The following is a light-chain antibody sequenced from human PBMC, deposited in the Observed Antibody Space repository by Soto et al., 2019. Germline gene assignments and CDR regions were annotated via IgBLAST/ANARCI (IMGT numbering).Light chain of an antibody. J-gene: IGKJ1*01. CDR1: QRVGSNF. V-gene: IGKV3-20*01. CDR2: GIS. Sequence: EFVLTQSPATLSVSPGEGATLSCRASQRVGSNFLAWYQQKPGQPPRLLIYGISTRAAGIPDRFSGSGSGTDFTLTISRLEPEDFALYYCQQYGSSPRTFGQGTKVDIK. CDR3: QQYGSSPRT.